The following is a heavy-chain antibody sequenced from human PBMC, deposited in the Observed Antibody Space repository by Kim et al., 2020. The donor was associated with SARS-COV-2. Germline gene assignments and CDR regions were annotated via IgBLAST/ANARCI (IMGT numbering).Heavy chain of an antibody. Sequence: SETLSLTCTVSGVSMSTFSWTWIRQPPGKGPEWIGYISDSGKTNYSPSLRGRVTISKDTSKNQFSLKLTSVTAVDTAVYYCANMRNYYGMDVWGQGTTVT. CDR3: ANMRNYYGMDV. J-gene: IGHJ6*02. CDR2: ISDSGKT. CDR1: GVSMSTFS. D-gene: IGHD3-16*01. V-gene: IGHV4-59*01.